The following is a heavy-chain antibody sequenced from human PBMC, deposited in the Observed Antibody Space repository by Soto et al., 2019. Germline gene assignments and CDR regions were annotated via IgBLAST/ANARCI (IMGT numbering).Heavy chain of an antibody. CDR3: ASWTYGSGIPTGY. J-gene: IGHJ4*02. D-gene: IGHD3-10*01. CDR1: GYTLTTYG. CDR2: ISTYNGNT. Sequence: QVQLVQSGAEVKKPGATVKVSCKASGYTLTTYGISWVRQAPGQGLEWMGWISTYNGNTNYAQKVQGRVTMTTDTSMSTVYMELWSLRYDDTAVYFCASWTYGSGIPTGYWGRGTLVIVSS. V-gene: IGHV1-18*01.